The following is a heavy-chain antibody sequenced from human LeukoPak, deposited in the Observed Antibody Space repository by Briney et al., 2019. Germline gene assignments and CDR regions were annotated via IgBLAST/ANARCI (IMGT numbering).Heavy chain of an antibody. V-gene: IGHV3-23*01. Sequence: PGGSLRLSCAASEFTFSSCAMSWVRQAPGKGLEWVSAISCSGGSTYHTDSVKGRFTISRDNSKNTLYLQMNSLRAEDTAVYYCAKEFSSSWYCYFDYWGQGTLVT. CDR1: EFTFSSCA. CDR2: ISCSGGST. D-gene: IGHD6-13*01. CDR3: AKEFSSSWYCYFDY. J-gene: IGHJ4*02.